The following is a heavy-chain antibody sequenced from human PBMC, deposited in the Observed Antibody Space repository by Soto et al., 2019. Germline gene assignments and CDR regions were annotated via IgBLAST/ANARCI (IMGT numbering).Heavy chain of an antibody. Sequence: GSLLLTCSASGFTFSMFSMHWVRQAPGKGLEYVSGISSNGDSTYYADSVKGRFTISRDNSKNTLYLQMSSLRAVDTAVYYCVHPRSTVQIPPTWGQGTLVTVYS. CDR1: GFTFSMFS. D-gene: IGHD4-17*01. V-gene: IGHV3-64D*06. J-gene: IGHJ5*02. CDR2: ISSNGDST. CDR3: VHPRSTVQIPPT.